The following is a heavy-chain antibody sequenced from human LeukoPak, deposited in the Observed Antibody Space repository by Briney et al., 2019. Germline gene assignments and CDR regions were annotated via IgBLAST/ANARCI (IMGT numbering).Heavy chain of an antibody. CDR1: GYTFTSYD. D-gene: IGHD1-1*01. CDR3: AREKLRTDNNFDT. V-gene: IGHV1-8*01. J-gene: IGHJ5*02. CDR2: VNPNSGNT. Sequence: ASVKVSCKASGYTFTSYDINWVRQASGQGLEWMGWVNPNSGNTGYAQKFQGRVIMTMSTSITTAYMELSSLRSEDTAVYYCAREKLRTDNNFDTWGQGTLVTVSS.